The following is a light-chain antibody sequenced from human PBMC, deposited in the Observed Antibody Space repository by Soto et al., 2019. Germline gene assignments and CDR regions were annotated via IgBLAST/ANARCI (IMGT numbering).Light chain of an antibody. CDR2: GAS. CDR3: QQYGKSAMFT. Sequence: EIVLTQSPGTLSLSPGDRATLSCRASQSVSSSYLAWYQQKPGQAPSLLIYGASNRATGIPDRFSGGGSGTDVSLTIIRLEPEDFAVYYCQQYGKSAMFTFGQGTKLEIK. V-gene: IGKV3-20*01. J-gene: IGKJ2*01. CDR1: QSVSSSY.